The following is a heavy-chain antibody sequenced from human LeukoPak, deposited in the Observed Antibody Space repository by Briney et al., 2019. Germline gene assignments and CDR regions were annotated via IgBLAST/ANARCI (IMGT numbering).Heavy chain of an antibody. CDR2: TSPYDDNP. CDR3: AKVAPPIVAGGRGDAIHI. CDR1: AYTFTSFG. J-gene: IGHJ3*02. D-gene: IGHD2-15*01. Sequence: ASVKVSCKTSAYTFTSFGITWVRQPPAQGLEWMGGTSPYDDNPDYAKKFQGRVTMTADTSTSTAYMELRSLRSDDTAMYYCAKVAPPIVAGGRGDAIHIWGQGTMVTVSS. V-gene: IGHV1-18*01.